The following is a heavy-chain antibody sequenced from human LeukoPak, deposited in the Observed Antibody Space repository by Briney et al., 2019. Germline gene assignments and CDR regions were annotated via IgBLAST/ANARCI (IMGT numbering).Heavy chain of an antibody. CDR2: IYYTGSA. CDR3: ARLRGEGSNWFDP. J-gene: IGHJ5*02. V-gene: IGHV4-31*03. Sequence: SETLSLTCTVSGGSISSVGYYWSWVRQHPEMGLEWIGYIYYTGSAYYSPSLQSRVSIFLDMSKNEFSLHLTSATDADTAVYYCARLRGEGSNWFDPWGQGTLVTVSS. CDR1: GGSISSVGYY. D-gene: IGHD2-21*01.